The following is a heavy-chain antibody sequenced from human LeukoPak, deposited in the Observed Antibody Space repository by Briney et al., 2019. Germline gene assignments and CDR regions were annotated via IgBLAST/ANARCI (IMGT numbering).Heavy chain of an antibody. CDR1: GGSISSYY. D-gene: IGHD3-9*01. Sequence: SETLSLTCTVSGGSISSYYWSWIRQPPGKGLEWIGYIYYSGSTNYNPSLKSRVTISVDTSKNQFSLKLSSVTAADTAVYYCARVGRNCDILTGDYGMDVWGQGTTVTVSS. CDR2: IYYSGST. J-gene: IGHJ6*02. V-gene: IGHV4-59*01. CDR3: ARVGRNCDILTGDYGMDV.